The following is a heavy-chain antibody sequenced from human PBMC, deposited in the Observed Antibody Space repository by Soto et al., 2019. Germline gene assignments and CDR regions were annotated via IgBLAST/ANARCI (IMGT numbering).Heavy chain of an antibody. CDR1: GGSVSSGSYY. Sequence: SETLSLTCTVSGGSVSSGSYYWSWIRQPPGKGLEWIGYIYYSGSTNYNPSLKSRVTISVDTSKNQFSLKLSSVTAADTAVYYCARDFTRVGWFGEFNWFDPWGQGTLVTVSS. D-gene: IGHD3-10*01. CDR2: IYYSGST. V-gene: IGHV4-61*01. CDR3: ARDFTRVGWFGEFNWFDP. J-gene: IGHJ5*02.